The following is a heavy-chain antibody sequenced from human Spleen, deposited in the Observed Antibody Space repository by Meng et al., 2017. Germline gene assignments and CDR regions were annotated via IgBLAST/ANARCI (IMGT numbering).Heavy chain of an antibody. V-gene: IGHV4-38-2*02. D-gene: IGHD5-12*01. CDR1: GYSVSSGYY. J-gene: IGHJ4*02. CDR3: ARDAYSGYAMAY. CDR2: IYYSGST. Sequence: GSLRLSCTVSGYSVSSGYYWGWIRQPPGKGLEWIGYIYYSGSTSYNPSLKSRVTISVDKSKNQFSLRLTSVTAADTAMYYCARDAYSGYAMAYWGQGTLVTVSS.